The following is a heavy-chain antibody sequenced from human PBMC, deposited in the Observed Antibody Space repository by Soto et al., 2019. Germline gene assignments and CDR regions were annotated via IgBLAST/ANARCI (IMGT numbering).Heavy chain of an antibody. V-gene: IGHV3-33*01. CDR1: GFTFSSYG. D-gene: IGHD3-22*01. J-gene: IGHJ4*02. Sequence: QVQLVESGGGVVQPGRSLRLSCAASGFTFSSYGMHWVRQAPGKGLEWVAVIWYDGSNKYYADSVKGRFTISRDNSKNTLYLQMNSLRAEDTAVYYCARGAHYYDSSGLDYWGQGTLVTVSS. CDR3: ARGAHYYDSSGLDY. CDR2: IWYDGSNK.